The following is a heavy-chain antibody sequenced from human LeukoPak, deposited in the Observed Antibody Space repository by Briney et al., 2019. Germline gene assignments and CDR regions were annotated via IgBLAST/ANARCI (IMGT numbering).Heavy chain of an antibody. Sequence: SETLSLTCTASGYSISSGYYWGWIRQPAGKGLEWVGRIYTSGSTNYNPSLKSRVTISVDTSKNQFSLKLSSVTAADTAVYYCAGNYYGSGSYYSEDRYWGQGTLVTVSS. CDR3: AGNYYGSGSYYSEDRY. CDR2: IYTSGST. D-gene: IGHD3-10*01. V-gene: IGHV4-61*02. J-gene: IGHJ4*02. CDR1: GYSISSGYY.